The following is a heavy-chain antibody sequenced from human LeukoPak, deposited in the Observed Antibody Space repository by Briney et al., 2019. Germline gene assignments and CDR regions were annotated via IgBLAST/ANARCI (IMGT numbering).Heavy chain of an antibody. J-gene: IGHJ5*02. V-gene: IGHV1-2*02. CDR2: INPNSGGT. CDR3: ARVVLTGVKKTYYYDSSGYYYSS. Sequence: GASVKVSCKASGYTFTGYYMHWVRQAPGQGLEWMGWINPNSGGTNYAQKFQGRVTMTRDTSISTAYMELSRLRSDDTAVYYCARVVLTGVKKTYYYDSSGYYYSSWGQGTLVTVSS. CDR1: GYTFTGYY. D-gene: IGHD3-22*01.